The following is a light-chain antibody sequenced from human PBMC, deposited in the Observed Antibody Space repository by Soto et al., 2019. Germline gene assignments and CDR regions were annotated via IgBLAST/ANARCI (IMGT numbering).Light chain of an antibody. CDR1: QSVSSDY. V-gene: IGKV3-20*01. J-gene: IGKJ2*01. CDR2: GAS. Sequence: EIVLTQSPGTMSLSPGERATLSCRASQSVSSDYLAWYQQKPGQAPRLLIYGASVRATGIPDRFSGSGSGTDFTLTISSLEPEDLEVYYCQQYGSSSFTFGQGTKLEIK. CDR3: QQYGSSSFT.